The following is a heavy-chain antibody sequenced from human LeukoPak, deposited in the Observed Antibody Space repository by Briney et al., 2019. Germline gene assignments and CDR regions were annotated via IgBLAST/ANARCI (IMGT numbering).Heavy chain of an antibody. CDR3: ARDSYGDDQNWFDP. D-gene: IGHD4-17*01. J-gene: IGHJ5*02. CDR1: GVTFSSYS. CDR2: ISSSSSYI. V-gene: IGHV3-21*01. Sequence: PGGSLRLSCAASGVTFSSYSMNWVRQAPGKGLEWVSSISSSSSYIYYPDSVKGRFTISRDNAKNSLYLQMNSLRAEDTAVYYCARDSYGDDQNWFDPWGQGTLVTVSS.